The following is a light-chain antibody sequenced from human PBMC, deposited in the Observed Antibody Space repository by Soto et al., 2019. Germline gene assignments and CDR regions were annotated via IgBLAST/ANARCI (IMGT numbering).Light chain of an antibody. CDR1: SNGVGGYDH. V-gene: IGLV2-14*01. CDR2: EVA. J-gene: IGLJ3*02. Sequence: QSALTQPASVSGSPGQSITISCTGTSNGVGGYDHVSWYQHYPGKAPQLIIYEVANRPSGLSNRFSGSKSGNTASLTISGLQAEDEADYYCCSFASTNTWVFGGGPKLTVL. CDR3: CSFASTNTWV.